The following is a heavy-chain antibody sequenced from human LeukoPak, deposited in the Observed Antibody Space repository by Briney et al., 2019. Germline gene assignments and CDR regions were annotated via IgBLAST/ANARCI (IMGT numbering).Heavy chain of an antibody. Sequence: SETLSLTCAVYGGPFSGYYWTWIRQPPGKGLEWIGEINHSGSTNYNPSLKSRVTISVDTSKNQFSLKLISVTAADSAVYYCARVDITMTVVGPFDYWGQGTLVTVSS. CDR1: GGPFSGYY. J-gene: IGHJ4*02. CDR2: INHSGST. V-gene: IGHV4-34*01. D-gene: IGHD3-22*01. CDR3: ARVDITMTVVGPFDY.